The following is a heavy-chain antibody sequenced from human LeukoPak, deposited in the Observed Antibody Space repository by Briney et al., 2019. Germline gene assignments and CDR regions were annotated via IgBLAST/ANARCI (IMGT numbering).Heavy chain of an antibody. Sequence: GGSLRLSCAASGFTSSSYAMHWVRQAPGKGLEWVAVISYDGSNKYYADSVKGRFTISRDNSKNTLYLQMNSLRAEDTAVYYCARDSPESWFDPWGQGTLVTVSS. CDR3: ARDSPESWFDP. CDR2: ISYDGSNK. CDR1: GFTSSSYA. J-gene: IGHJ5*02. V-gene: IGHV3-30-3*01. D-gene: IGHD1-14*01.